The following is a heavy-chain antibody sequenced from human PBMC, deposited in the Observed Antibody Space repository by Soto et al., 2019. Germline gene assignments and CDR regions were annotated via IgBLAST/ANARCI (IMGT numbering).Heavy chain of an antibody. CDR3: ARDRSVIGTDFDY. V-gene: IGHV4-59*13. J-gene: IGHJ4*02. CDR1: GGSIGNYY. CDR2: IYYTGST. D-gene: IGHD1-20*01. Sequence: QVQLQESGPGLVKPSETLSLTCSVSGGSIGNYYWNWIRQPPGKGLEWIGYIYYTGSTSYNPSLKSRVTISLHTSKNPFSLNLYSVTAADTAVYYCARDRSVIGTDFDYWGQGTLVTVSS.